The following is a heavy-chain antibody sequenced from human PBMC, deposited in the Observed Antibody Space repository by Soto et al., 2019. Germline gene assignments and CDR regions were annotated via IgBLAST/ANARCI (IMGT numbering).Heavy chain of an antibody. Sequence: SETLSLTCAVSGGSISSSSYYRGWIRQPPGKGLEWIGSIYYSGSTYYNPSLKSRVTISVDTSKNQFSLKLSSVTAADTAVYYCARHGARFLEWLLPRNFYYMDVWGKGTTVTVSS. D-gene: IGHD3-3*01. V-gene: IGHV4-39*01. CDR1: GGSISSSSYY. CDR3: ARHGARFLEWLLPRNFYYMDV. CDR2: IYYSGST. J-gene: IGHJ6*03.